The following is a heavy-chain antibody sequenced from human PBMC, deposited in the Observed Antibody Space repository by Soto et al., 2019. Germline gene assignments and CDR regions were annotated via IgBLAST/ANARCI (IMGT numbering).Heavy chain of an antibody. Sequence: QVQLVESGGGVVQPGRSLRLSCAASGFTFSTFGMHWVRQAPGKGPEWVAIISYDGSKKYYADSVKGRSTISRDNSTNTLSLQMNSLSPEDTAGYYCAKGRLRPPSIRGNAFDIWGQGTMVTVSS. D-gene: IGHD6-6*01. CDR3: AKGRLRPPSIRGNAFDI. CDR1: GFTFSTFG. J-gene: IGHJ3*02. V-gene: IGHV3-30*18. CDR2: ISYDGSKK.